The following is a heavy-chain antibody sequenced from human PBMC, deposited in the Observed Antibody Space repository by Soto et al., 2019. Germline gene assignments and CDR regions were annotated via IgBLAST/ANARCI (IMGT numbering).Heavy chain of an antibody. CDR1: GGSIGSGDYY. CDR2: SYYSGST. V-gene: IGHV4-30-4*01. Sequence: QVQLQESGPGLVKPSQTLSLTCTVSGGSIGSGDYYWSWIRQPPGKGLEWIGYSYYSGSTYYNPSLKSRLTISVDTSTNQFSLKLNSVTAADTALYYCARAPYRGANSRGAFDIWGQGTMVHVSS. J-gene: IGHJ3*02. CDR3: ARAPYRGANSRGAFDI. D-gene: IGHD7-27*01.